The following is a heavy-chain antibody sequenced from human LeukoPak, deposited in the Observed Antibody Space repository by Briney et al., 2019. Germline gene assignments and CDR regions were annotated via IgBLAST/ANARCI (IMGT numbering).Heavy chain of an antibody. V-gene: IGHV3-7*04. CDR1: GFTFSSYW. D-gene: IGHD5-18*01. Sequence: HPGGSLRLSRAASGFTFSSYWMTWVRQAPGKGLEWVANIKYGGSEKYYADSVKGRFTISRGNAKNSLYLQMNSLRAEDTAVYFCARAEGYSYAFYFVYWGQGTLVTVSS. CDR2: IKYGGSEK. J-gene: IGHJ4*02. CDR3: ARAEGYSYAFYFVY.